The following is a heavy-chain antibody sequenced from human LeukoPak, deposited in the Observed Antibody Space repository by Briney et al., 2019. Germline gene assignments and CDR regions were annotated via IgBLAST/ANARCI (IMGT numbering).Heavy chain of an antibody. CDR3: ARDLLVTTGYALGY. J-gene: IGHJ4*02. CDR2: TYYRSKWYT. CDR1: GDSVSSSSAS. Sequence: SQTLSLTCAISGDSVSSSSASWSWTRQSPSRGLEWLGRTYYRSKWYTEYGVSVGSRMTINVDTSKNHFSLQLNSVTPEDTAVYYCARDLLVTTGYALGYWGQGTLVTVSS. D-gene: IGHD2-2*01. V-gene: IGHV6-1*01.